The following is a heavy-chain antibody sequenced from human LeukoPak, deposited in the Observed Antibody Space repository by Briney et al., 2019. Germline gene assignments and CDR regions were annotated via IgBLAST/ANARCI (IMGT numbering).Heavy chain of an antibody. CDR1: GGSISSYY. CDR2: IHYSEYSGRIST. J-gene: IGHJ4*02. V-gene: IGHV4-59*01. CDR3: ARSTQDSSTSFDY. D-gene: IGHD6-6*01. Sequence: SETLSLTCTVSGGSISSYYWSWIRQPPGKGLEWIGYIHYSEYSGRISTDYNPSLMSRVTMSVDKSKNQCSLRLSSVTAADTAIYFCARSTQDSSTSFDYWGQGTLVTVSS.